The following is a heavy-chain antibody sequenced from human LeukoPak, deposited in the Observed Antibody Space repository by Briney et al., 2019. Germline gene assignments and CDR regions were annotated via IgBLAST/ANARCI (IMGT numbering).Heavy chain of an antibody. CDR3: ARPSFETSSSWDLAAFDI. V-gene: IGHV4-39*01. J-gene: IGHJ3*02. CDR1: GGSISSSSYY. CDR2: IYYGGST. Sequence: SETLSLTCTVSGGSISSSSYYWGWIRQPPGKGLEWIGSIYYGGSTYYNPSLKSRVTISVDTSKNQFSLKLSSVTAADTAVYYCARPSFETSSSWDLAAFDIWGQGTMVTVSS. D-gene: IGHD6-13*01.